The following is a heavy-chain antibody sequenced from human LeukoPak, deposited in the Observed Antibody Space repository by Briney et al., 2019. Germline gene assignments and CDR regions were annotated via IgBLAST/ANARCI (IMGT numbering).Heavy chain of an antibody. D-gene: IGHD1-26*01. CDR1: GGSFSGYY. V-gene: IGHV4-34*01. Sequence: SETLSLTCAVYGGSFSGYYWSWIRQPPGKGLEWIGEINHSGSTNYNPSLKSRVTISVDTSKNQFSLKLSSVTAADTAVYYCARRPRTISGGYGPANYYFDYWGQGTLVTVSS. CDR2: INHSGST. J-gene: IGHJ4*02. CDR3: ARRPRTISGGYGPANYYFDY.